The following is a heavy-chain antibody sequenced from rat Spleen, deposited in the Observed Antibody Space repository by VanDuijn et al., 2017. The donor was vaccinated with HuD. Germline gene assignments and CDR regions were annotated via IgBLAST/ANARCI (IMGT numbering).Heavy chain of an antibody. CDR2: ISYDGSST. CDR3: ARYNSGYDY. Sequence: EVQLVESGGGLVQPGRSMKLSCAASGFTFSNYDMAWVRQAPTKGLEWVASISYDGSSTYYRDSVKGRFTISRDNAKSTLYLQMDSLRSEDTATYYCARYNSGYDYWGQGVMVTVSS. CDR1: GFTFSNYD. V-gene: IGHV5-25*01. D-gene: IGHD4-3*01. J-gene: IGHJ2*01.